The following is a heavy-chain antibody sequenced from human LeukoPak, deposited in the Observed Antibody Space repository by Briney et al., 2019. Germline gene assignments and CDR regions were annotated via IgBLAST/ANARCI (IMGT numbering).Heavy chain of an antibody. CDR2: INPSGGST. D-gene: IGHD3-3*01. V-gene: IGHV1-46*01. J-gene: IGHJ4*02. CDR3: ARAEYDFWSGSPLGY. Sequence: ASVKVSCKASGGTFSSYAISWVRQAPGQGLEWIGIINPSGGSTSYAQKFQGRVTMTRDTSTSTVYMELSSLRSEDMAVYYCARAEYDFWSGSPLGYWGQGTLVTVSS. CDR1: GGTFSSYA.